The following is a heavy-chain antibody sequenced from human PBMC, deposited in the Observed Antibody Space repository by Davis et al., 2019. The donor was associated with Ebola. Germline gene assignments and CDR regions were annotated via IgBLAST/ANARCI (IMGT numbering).Heavy chain of an antibody. D-gene: IGHD2-2*01. CDR1: GFTFSSYA. CDR2: ISYDGSNK. J-gene: IGHJ6*02. V-gene: IGHV3-30-3*01. CDR3: ARGPYCSSTSCYHGYYYYYYGMDV. Sequence: PGGSLRLSCAASGFTFSSYAMHWVRQAPGKGLEWVAVISYDGSNKYYADSVKGRFTISRDNSKNTLYLQMNSLRAEDTAVYYCARGPYCSSTSCYHGYYYYYYGMDVWGQGTTVTVSS.